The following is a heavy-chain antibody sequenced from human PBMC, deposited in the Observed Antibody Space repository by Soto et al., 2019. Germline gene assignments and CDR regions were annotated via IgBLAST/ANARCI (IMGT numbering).Heavy chain of an antibody. D-gene: IGHD2-8*01. V-gene: IGHV3-43*01. CDR3: AKDIGEYCTNGVCLNYYYGIDV. J-gene: IGHJ6*02. CDR1: GFTFDDYT. CDR2: ISWDGGST. Sequence: GGSLRLSCAASGFTFDDYTMHWVRQAPGKGLEWVSLISWDGGSTYYADSVKGRFTISRDNSKNSLYLQMNSLRTEDTALYYCAKDIGEYCTNGVCLNYYYGIDVWGQGTTVTVSS.